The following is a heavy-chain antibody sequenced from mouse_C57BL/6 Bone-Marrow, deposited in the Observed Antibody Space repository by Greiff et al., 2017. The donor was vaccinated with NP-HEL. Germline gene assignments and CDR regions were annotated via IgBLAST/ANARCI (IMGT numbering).Heavy chain of an antibody. V-gene: IGHV5-4*01. CDR2: ISDGGSYT. D-gene: IGHD2-12*01. J-gene: IGHJ4*01. CDR3: AREGGYYRMDY. Sequence: EVKLVESGGGLVKPGGSLKLSCAASGFTFSSYAMSWVRQTPEKRLEWVATISDGGSYTYYPDNVKGRFTISRDNAKNNLYLQMSHLKSEDTAMYYCAREGGYYRMDYWGQGTSVTVSS. CDR1: GFTFSSYA.